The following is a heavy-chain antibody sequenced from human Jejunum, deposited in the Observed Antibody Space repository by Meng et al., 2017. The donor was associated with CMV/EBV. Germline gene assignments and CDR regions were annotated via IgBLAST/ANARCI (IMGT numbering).Heavy chain of an antibody. CDR1: FSTLG. D-gene: IGHD4-17*01. V-gene: IGHV3-30*02. CDR2: LRYDGGIT. CDR3: AKLYGDLDNYYYYGMDV. Sequence: FSTLGMNWVRQAPGKGLGWVAFLRYDGGITYYAASVKGRFTISRDNSKNTLFLQMTSLRAEDTAVYFCAKLYGDLDNYYYYGMDVWGQGTTVTVSS. J-gene: IGHJ6*02.